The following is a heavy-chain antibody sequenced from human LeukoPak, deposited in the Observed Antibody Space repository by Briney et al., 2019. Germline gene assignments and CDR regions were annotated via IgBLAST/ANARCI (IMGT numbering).Heavy chain of an antibody. CDR3: ARDRSPTYYYGSGSYPFSGFDP. CDR2: IYTSGST. CDR1: GGSISSYY. V-gene: IGHV4-4*07. Sequence: SETLSLTCTVSGGSISSYYWSWIRQPAGKGLEWIGRIYTSGSTNYSPSLKSRVTMSVDTSKNQFSLKLSSVTAADTAVYYCARDRSPTYYYGSGSYPFSGFDPWGQGTLVTVSS. D-gene: IGHD3-10*01. J-gene: IGHJ5*02.